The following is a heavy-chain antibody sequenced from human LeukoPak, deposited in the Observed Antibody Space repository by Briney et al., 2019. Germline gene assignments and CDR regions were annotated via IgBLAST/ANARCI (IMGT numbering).Heavy chain of an antibody. CDR2: IYTSGST. Sequence: SETLSLTCTVSGVSISSGSYYWSWIRQPAGKGLEWIGRIYTSGSTNYNPSLKSRVTISVDTSKNQFSLKLSSVTAADTAVYYCARVAGYGDYVSWGQGTLVTVSS. CDR1: GVSISSGSYY. CDR3: ARVAGYGDYVS. D-gene: IGHD4-17*01. V-gene: IGHV4-61*02. J-gene: IGHJ5*02.